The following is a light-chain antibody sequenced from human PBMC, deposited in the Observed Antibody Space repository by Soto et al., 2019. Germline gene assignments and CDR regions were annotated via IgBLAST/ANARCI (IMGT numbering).Light chain of an antibody. J-gene: IGLJ1*01. CDR2: DVS. V-gene: IGLV2-14*03. Sequence: QPASVSGSPGQSITISCTGTSSDVGGYNYVSWYQHHPGKDPKLIIYDVSNRPSGVSNRFSGSTSGNTASLTISGLQAEDEADYYCSSYAGSTALYVFGTGTKLTVL. CDR1: SSDVGGYNY. CDR3: SSYAGSTALYV.